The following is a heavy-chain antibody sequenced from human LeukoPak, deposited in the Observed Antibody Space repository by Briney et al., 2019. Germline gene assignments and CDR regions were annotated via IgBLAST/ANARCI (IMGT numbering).Heavy chain of an antibody. CDR1: GYTFTSYD. V-gene: IGHV1-8*01. Sequence: ASVKVSCKASGYTFTSYDINWVRQATGQEPEWMGWMNPNSGNTGYVQKFQGRVTMTRNTYINTAYMELSSLRSEDTAVYYCASLGYCSSTSCPNEDAFDIWGQGTMVTVSS. J-gene: IGHJ3*02. CDR3: ASLGYCSSTSCPNEDAFDI. CDR2: MNPNSGNT. D-gene: IGHD2-2*01.